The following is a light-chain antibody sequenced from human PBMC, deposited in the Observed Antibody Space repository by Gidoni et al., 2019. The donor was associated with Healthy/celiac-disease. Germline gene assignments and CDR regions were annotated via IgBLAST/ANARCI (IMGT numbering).Light chain of an antibody. V-gene: IGKV1-39*01. CDR3: QQSYSTPQT. CDR2: AAS. Sequence: DIQMTQSPSSLSASVGDRVTITCRASQSISSYLNWYQQKPVKAPKLLIYAASSLQRGVPSRFSGSGSGTDFTLTISSLQPEDFATYYCQQSYSTPQTFGQGTKLEIK. J-gene: IGKJ2*01. CDR1: QSISSY.